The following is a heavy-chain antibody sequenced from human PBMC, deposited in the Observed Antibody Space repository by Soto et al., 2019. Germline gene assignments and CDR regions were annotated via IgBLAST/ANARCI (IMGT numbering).Heavy chain of an antibody. Sequence: EVQLVESGGGLVQPGGSLRLSCAASGFTFSSYWMHWVRQAPGKGLVWVSRINSDGSSTSYADSVKGRFTISRDNAKNTLSLQMNSLRAEYTAVYYCARERSGSYHYYYYYGMDVCGQGTTVTVSS. CDR2: INSDGSST. V-gene: IGHV3-74*01. CDR3: ARERSGSYHYYYYYGMDV. J-gene: IGHJ6*02. D-gene: IGHD1-26*01. CDR1: GFTFSSYW.